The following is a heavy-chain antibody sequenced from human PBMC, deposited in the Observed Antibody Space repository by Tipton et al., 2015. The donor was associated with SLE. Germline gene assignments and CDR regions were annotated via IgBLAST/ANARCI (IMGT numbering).Heavy chain of an antibody. Sequence: QLVQSGPEVKKPGASVKVSCKASGYTFTSYGVSWVRQAPGQGLEWMGWISPYNGNTDSAQNLQGRVTMTADTSTTTAYMELRSLRSDDTAVYYCARRTYYRNPRYYYMDVWGKGTTVTVSS. CDR1: GYTFTSYG. CDR2: ISPYNGNT. V-gene: IGHV1-18*01. D-gene: IGHD1-14*01. J-gene: IGHJ6*03. CDR3: ARRTYYRNPRYYYMDV.